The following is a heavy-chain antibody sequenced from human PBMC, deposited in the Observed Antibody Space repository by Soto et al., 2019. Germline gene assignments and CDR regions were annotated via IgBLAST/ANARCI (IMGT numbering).Heavy chain of an antibody. V-gene: IGHV1-24*01. CDR3: ATSYYYDSSGYKRSVGY. CDR2: FDPEDGET. CDR1: GYTLTELS. J-gene: IGHJ4*02. Sequence: ASVKVSCKVSGYTLTELSMHWVRQAPGKGLEWMGGFDPEDGETIYAQKFQGRATMTEDTSTDTAYMELSSLRSEDTAVYYCATSYYYDSSGYKRSVGYWGQGTLVTVSS. D-gene: IGHD3-22*01.